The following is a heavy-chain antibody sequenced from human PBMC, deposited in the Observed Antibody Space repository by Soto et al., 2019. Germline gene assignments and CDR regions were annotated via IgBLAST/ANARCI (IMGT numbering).Heavy chain of an antibody. CDR3: AGGGVRGVITRTRDYYGMDV. D-gene: IGHD3-10*01. J-gene: IGHJ6*02. CDR2: IYPADSDT. CDR1: GYSFTSYW. Sequence: EVQLVQSGAEVKKPGESLKISCKGSGYSFTSYWIGWVRQMPGKGLEWRGIIYPADSDTRYSPSFHGQVTISADKSISTAYLQWSSLKASDPALYYCAGGGVRGVITRTRDYYGMDVWGQGTTVTVSS. V-gene: IGHV5-51*01.